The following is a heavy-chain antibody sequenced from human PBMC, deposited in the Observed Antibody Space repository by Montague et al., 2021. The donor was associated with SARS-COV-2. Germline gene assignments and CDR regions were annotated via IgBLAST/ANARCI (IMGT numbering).Heavy chain of an antibody. CDR2: IYYSGST. J-gene: IGHJ3*02. CDR3: ASPTYYYDSSGSDAFDI. Sequence: SETLSLTCTVSGGSISSSSYYWGWIRQPPGKGLEWIGSIYYSGSTYYNPSLKSRVTISVDTSKNQFSLKPSSVTAADTAVYYCASPTYYYDSSGSDAFDIWCQGTMVTVSS. CDR1: GGSISSSSYY. D-gene: IGHD3-22*01. V-gene: IGHV4-39*01.